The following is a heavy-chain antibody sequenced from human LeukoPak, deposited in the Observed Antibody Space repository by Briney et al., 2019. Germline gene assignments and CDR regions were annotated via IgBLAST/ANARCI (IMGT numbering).Heavy chain of an antibody. J-gene: IGHJ4*02. Sequence: SGGSLRLSCAASGFTFSSYAMHWVRQAPDKGLEWVAIISYDGSNKYYADSVKGRFTIPRDNSKNTLYLQMNSLRAEDTAVYYCARDGIVGATFVFDCWGQGTLVTVSS. D-gene: IGHD1-26*01. CDR2: ISYDGSNK. CDR1: GFTFSSYA. V-gene: IGHV3-30-3*01. CDR3: ARDGIVGATFVFDC.